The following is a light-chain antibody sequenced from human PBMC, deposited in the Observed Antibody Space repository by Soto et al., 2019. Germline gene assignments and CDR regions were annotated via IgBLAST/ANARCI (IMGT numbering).Light chain of an antibody. CDR1: QSVSSSY. Sequence: EIVLKHSASTLSLSPGERAPLSCRASQSVSSSYLAWHQQKPGQAPRLLMYGASSRATGIPDRFSGSGSGTDFSLTISRLEPEAFAVYYCQQYGGSPETFGQGAKVDI. CDR2: GAS. CDR3: QQYGGSPET. J-gene: IGKJ1*01. V-gene: IGKV3-20*01.